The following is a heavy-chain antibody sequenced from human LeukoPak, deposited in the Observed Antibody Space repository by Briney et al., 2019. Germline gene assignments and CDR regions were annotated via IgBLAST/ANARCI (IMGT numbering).Heavy chain of an antibody. CDR1: GFTFSSYA. CDR2: ISYDGSNK. CDR3: ARGAPHSLYGSGSYYNPFDY. V-gene: IGHV3-30-3*01. D-gene: IGHD3-10*01. Sequence: GGSLRLSCAASGFTFSSYAMHWVRQAPGKGLEWVAVISYDGSNKYYADSVKGRFTISRDNSKSTLYLQMNSLRAEDTAVYYCARGAPHSLYGSGSYYNPFDYWGQGTLVTVSS. J-gene: IGHJ4*02.